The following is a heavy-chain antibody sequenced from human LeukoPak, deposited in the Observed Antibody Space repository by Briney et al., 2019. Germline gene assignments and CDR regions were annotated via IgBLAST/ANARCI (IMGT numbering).Heavy chain of an antibody. Sequence: GGSLRLSCAASGFTFSSYSMNWVRQAPGKGLEWVSYISSSSSTIYYADSVKGRFTISRDNAKNSLYLHMNSLRDEDTAVYYCARDRGPRTGFMVREAYDYWGQGTLVTVSS. J-gene: IGHJ4*02. CDR3: ARDRGPRTGFMVREAYDY. CDR1: GFTFSSYS. V-gene: IGHV3-48*02. CDR2: ISSSSSTI. D-gene: IGHD3-10*01.